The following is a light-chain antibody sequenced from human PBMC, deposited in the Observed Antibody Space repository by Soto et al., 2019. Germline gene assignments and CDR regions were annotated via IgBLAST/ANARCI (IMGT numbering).Light chain of an antibody. V-gene: IGKV3-11*01. CDR3: QHYGSPSWT. J-gene: IGKJ1*01. Sequence: EIVLTQSPATLSLSPGERATLSCRASQSVSSLLGWYQQKPGQAPRLLIYDASNRATGIPARFSGSGSGTDFTLTISRLEPDDFAVYYCQHYGSPSWTFGQGTKVEIK. CDR1: QSVSSL. CDR2: DAS.